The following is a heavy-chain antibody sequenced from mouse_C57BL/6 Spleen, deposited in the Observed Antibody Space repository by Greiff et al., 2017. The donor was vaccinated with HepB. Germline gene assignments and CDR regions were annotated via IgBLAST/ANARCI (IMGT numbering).Heavy chain of an antibody. V-gene: IGHV1-9*01. J-gene: IGHJ4*01. Sequence: VQLQQSGAELMKPGASVKLSCKATGYTFTGYWIEWVKQRPGHGLEWIGEILPGSGSTNYNEKFKGKATFTADTSSNTAYMQLSSLTTEDSAIYYCARCPYYYGSSNYYAMDYWGQGTSVTVSS. CDR2: ILPGSGST. CDR1: GYTFTGYW. D-gene: IGHD1-1*01. CDR3: ARCPYYYGSSNYYAMDY.